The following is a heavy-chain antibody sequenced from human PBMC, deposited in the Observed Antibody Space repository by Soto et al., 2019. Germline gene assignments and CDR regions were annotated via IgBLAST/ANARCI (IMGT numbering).Heavy chain of an antibody. J-gene: IGHJ4*02. CDR1: GDYISTSFYY. D-gene: IGHD3-22*01. CDR3: ARQINVRSYASSGSRPNYYFDY. CDR2: IDYSGST. Sequence: QLQLQESGPGLVKPSETLSLTCIVSGDYISTSFYYWGWIRQPPGKGLEWIGSIDYSGSTYYNASLKSRVTISVDTSKNQFSLRLSSVTAADTAIYYCARQINVRSYASSGSRPNYYFDYWGQGTLVTVSS. V-gene: IGHV4-39*01.